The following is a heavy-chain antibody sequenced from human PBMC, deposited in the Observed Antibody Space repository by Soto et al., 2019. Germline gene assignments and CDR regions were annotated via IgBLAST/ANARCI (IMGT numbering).Heavy chain of an antibody. J-gene: IGHJ4*02. D-gene: IGHD1-1*01. CDR3: AREQPSTYYFDY. V-gene: IGHV1-46*01. CDR2: INPSSGGT. Sequence: GASVKVSCKASGYTFTTYYIHWVRQAPGQGLEYMGIINPSSGGTVYAQKFQGRVTMTRDTFTSTVYLELSSLTSEDTAMYYCAREQPSTYYFDYWGQGTLVTVSS. CDR1: GYTFTTYY.